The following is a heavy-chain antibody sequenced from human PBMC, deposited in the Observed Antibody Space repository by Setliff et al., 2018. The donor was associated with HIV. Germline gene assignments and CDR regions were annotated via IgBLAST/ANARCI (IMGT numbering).Heavy chain of an antibody. V-gene: IGHV4-31*11. CDR1: GGSISSGGYY. CDR3: VRERRRSPLSYGLDV. J-gene: IGHJ6*02. CDR2: IYYNGRT. Sequence: SETLSLTCAVSGGSISSGGYYWNWIRQYPVKGLEWIGHIYYNGRTLFNPALGTRLNMSVDTSENQFSLHLNSVTAADTAVYYCVRERRRSPLSYGLDVWGQGTTVTVSS.